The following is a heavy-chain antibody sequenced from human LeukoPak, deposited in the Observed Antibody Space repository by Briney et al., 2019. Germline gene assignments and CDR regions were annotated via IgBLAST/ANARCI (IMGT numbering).Heavy chain of an antibody. CDR2: IKQDGSEK. CDR1: GFTFSSYW. D-gene: IGHD6-19*01. CDR3: ARLDRAVAGFFDY. Sequence: GGSLRLSCAASGFTFSSYWMSWVRQAPGKGLEWVANIKQDGSEKCYVDSVKGRFTISRDNAKNSLYLQMNSLRAEDTAVYYCARLDRAVAGFFDYWGQGTLVTVSS. J-gene: IGHJ4*02. V-gene: IGHV3-7*01.